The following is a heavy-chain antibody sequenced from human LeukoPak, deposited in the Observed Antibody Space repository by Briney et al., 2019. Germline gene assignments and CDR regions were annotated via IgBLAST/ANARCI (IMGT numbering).Heavy chain of an antibody. D-gene: IGHD2-15*01. CDR3: ARDLGYCSGGSCYSVSAFDI. V-gene: IGHV1-2*02. J-gene: IGHJ3*02. Sequence: ASVKVSCKASGYTFTGYYMHWVRQAPGQGLEWMGWINPNSGGTNYAQKFQGRVTMTRDTSISTAYMELSRLRSDDTAVYYCARDLGYCSGGSCYSVSAFDIWGQGTMVTVPS. CDR1: GYTFTGYY. CDR2: INPNSGGT.